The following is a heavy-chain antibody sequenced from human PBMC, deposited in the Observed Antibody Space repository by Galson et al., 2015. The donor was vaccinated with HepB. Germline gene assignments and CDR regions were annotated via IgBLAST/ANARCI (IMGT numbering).Heavy chain of an antibody. D-gene: IGHD6-13*01. CDR2: TYYRSKWYN. V-gene: IGHV6-1*01. CDR3: ASIAAASMFHDAFDI. J-gene: IGHJ3*02. CDR1: GDSVSSNSAA. Sequence: CAISGDSVSSNSAAWNWIRQSPSRGLEWLGRTYYRSKWYNDYAVSVKSRITINPDTSKNQFSLQLNSVTPEDTAVYYCASIAAASMFHDAFDIWGQGTMVTVSS.